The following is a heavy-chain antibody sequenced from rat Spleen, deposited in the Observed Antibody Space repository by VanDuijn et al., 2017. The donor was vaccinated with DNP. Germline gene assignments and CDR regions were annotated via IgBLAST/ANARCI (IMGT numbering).Heavy chain of an antibody. V-gene: IGHV5-31*01. D-gene: IGHD1-4*01. CDR3: ATSPGPNWFAY. CDR1: GFTFTNYW. CDR2: IISSGGGT. Sequence: EVQLVETGGGLVQPGRSLKLSCAASGFTFTNYWMTWIRQVPGKGLEWVASIISSGGGTYYRDSVKGRFTISRDNAKSTLYLQMDSLRSEDTATYYCATSPGPNWFAYWGQGTLVTVSS. J-gene: IGHJ3*01.